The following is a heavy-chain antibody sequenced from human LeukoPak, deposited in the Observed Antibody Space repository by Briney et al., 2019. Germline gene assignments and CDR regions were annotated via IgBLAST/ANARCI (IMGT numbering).Heavy chain of an antibody. Sequence: GGSLRLSCAASGFSFSSYAMHWVRQAPGKGLEYVAVISSNGGSTYYANSVKGRFTISRDNSKNTLYLQMGSLRVEDMAVYYCARGEEYGDYGGHVYYYDYMDVWGKGTTVTISS. J-gene: IGHJ6*03. V-gene: IGHV3-64*01. CDR1: GFSFSSYA. CDR2: ISSNGGST. CDR3: ARGEEYGDYGGHVYYYDYMDV. D-gene: IGHD4-17*01.